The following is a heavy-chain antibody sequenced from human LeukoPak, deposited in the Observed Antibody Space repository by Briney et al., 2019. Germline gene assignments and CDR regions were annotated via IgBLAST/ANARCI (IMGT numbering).Heavy chain of an antibody. V-gene: IGHV3-30*18. CDR2: ISYDGSNK. Sequence: GGSLRLSCAASGFTFSSYGMHWVRQAPGKGLEWVAVISYDGSNKYYADSVKGRFTISRDNSKNTLYLQMNSLRAEDTAVYYCAKEYSSGRDYWGQGTLVTVSS. D-gene: IGHD6-19*01. J-gene: IGHJ4*02. CDR3: AKEYSSGRDY. CDR1: GFTFSSYG.